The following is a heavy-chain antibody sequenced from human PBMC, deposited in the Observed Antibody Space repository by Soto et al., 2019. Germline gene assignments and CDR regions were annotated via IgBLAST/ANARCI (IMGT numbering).Heavy chain of an antibody. CDR3: ASSPFIGAARPSYYGMDV. CDR2: INHSGST. CDR1: GGSFSGYY. Sequence: PSETLSLTCAVYGGSFSGYYWSWIRQPPGKGLEWIGEINHSGSTNYNPSLKSRVTISVDTSKNQFSLKLSSVTAADTAVYYCASSPFIGAARPSYYGMDVWGQGTTVTGSS. D-gene: IGHD6-6*01. V-gene: IGHV4-34*01. J-gene: IGHJ6*02.